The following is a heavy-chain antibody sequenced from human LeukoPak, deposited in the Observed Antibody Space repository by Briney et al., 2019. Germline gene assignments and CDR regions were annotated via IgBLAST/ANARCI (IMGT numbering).Heavy chain of an antibody. CDR3: ARRSIAAASV. V-gene: IGHV4-34*01. CDR2: INHSGST. CDR1: GGSFSGYY. J-gene: IGHJ4*02. D-gene: IGHD6-13*01. Sequence: PSETLSLTCAVYGGSFSGYYWGWIRQPPGKGLEWIGEINHSGSTNYNPSLKSRVTISVDTSKNQFSLKLSSVTAADTAVYYCARRSIAAASVWGQGTLVTVSS.